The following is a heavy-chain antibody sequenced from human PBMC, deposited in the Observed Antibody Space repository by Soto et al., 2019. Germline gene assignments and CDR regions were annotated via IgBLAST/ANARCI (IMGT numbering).Heavy chain of an antibody. D-gene: IGHD6-13*01. CDR2: IYHSGST. V-gene: IGHV4-4*02. CDR1: GGSISSSNW. CDR3: ARVRKQLVLSYFDY. Sequence: PSETLSLTCAVSGGSISSSNWWSWVRQPPGKGLEWIGEIYHSGSTNYNPSLKSRVTISVDKSKNQLSLKLSSVTAADTAVYYCARVRKQLVLSYFDYWGQGTLVTVYS. J-gene: IGHJ4*02.